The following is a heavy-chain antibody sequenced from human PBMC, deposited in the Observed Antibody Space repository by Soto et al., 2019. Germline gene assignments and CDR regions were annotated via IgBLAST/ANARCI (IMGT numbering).Heavy chain of an antibody. CDR3: ARIGGLMVRGVANWFDP. V-gene: IGHV4-39*01. D-gene: IGHD3-10*01. CDR2: IRYSGST. J-gene: IGHJ5*02. Sequence: SETLSLSCSVSGGSISRSPYYWGWIRQPPGKGLEWIGSIRYSGSTNYNPSLKSRVTISVDTSTNQFSLKLSSVTAADTAVYYCARIGGLMVRGVANWFDPWGQGTLVTVS. CDR1: GGSISRSPYY.